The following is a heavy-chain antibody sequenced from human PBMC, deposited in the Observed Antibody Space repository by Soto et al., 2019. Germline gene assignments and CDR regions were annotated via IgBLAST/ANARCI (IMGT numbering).Heavy chain of an antibody. CDR3: TTDHSSLWELNADLDY. CDR1: GFTFSNAW. CDR2: IKSKTDGGTT. J-gene: IGHJ4*02. Sequence: GGSLRLSCAASGFTFSNAWMNWVRQAPGKGLEWVGRIKSKTDGGTTDYAAPVKGRLTISRDDSKNTLYLQMNSLKTEDTAVYYCTTDHSSLWELNADLDYWGQGTLVTVSS. V-gene: IGHV3-15*07. D-gene: IGHD1-26*01.